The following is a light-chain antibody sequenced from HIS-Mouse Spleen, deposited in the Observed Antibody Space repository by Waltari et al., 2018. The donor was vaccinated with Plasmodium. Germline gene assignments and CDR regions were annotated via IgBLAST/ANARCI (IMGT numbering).Light chain of an antibody. CDR2: EDR. CDR3: YSTDSSGNHRV. J-gene: IGLJ3*02. Sequence: SYELTQPPSVSVSPGQTARITCSGDALPKKYAYWDQQKSGQAPVLVIYEDRKRPSGIPGRFAGSSSGTMATLTISGAQVEDEADYYCYSTDSSGNHRVFGGGTKLTVL. CDR1: ALPKKY. V-gene: IGLV3-10*01.